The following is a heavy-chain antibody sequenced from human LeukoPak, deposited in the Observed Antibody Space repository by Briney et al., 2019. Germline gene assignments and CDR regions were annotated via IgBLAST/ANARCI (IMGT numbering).Heavy chain of an antibody. D-gene: IGHD2-2*01. CDR1: GYTFTSNY. V-gene: IGHV1-46*01. J-gene: IGHJ4*02. CDR3: ARAFYQQPFDY. Sequence: ASVKVSCKASGYTFTSNYIHWVRQAPGQGLEWLGIINPSGGSTRYAEKFRGRVTMTRDTSTSTVYMEVTSLRSDDTAMYCCARAFYQQPFDYWGQGTLVTVSS. CDR2: INPSGGST.